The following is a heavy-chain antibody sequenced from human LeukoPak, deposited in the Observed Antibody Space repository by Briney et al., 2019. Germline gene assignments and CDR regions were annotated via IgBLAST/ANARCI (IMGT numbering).Heavy chain of an antibody. D-gene: IGHD2-15*01. CDR2: IWYDGTNT. J-gene: IGHJ3*02. CDR1: GFTFRSYG. V-gene: IGHV3-33*01. CDR3: ARDFCSGGSCYPDAFDI. Sequence: GGSLRLSCAASGFTFRSYGMHWVRQAPGKGLEWVAVIWYDGTNTYYADSVKGRFTISRDNSKNTLYLQMNSLRAEDTAVYYCARDFCSGGSCYPDAFDIWGQGTMVTVSS.